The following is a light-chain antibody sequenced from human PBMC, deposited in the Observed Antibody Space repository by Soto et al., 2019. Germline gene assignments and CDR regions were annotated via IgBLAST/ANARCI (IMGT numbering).Light chain of an antibody. CDR3: CSYAGSNVFV. CDR2: EVT. J-gene: IGLJ1*01. V-gene: IGLV2-23*02. Sequence: QSVLTQVASVSGSPGQSITISCTGTDSDIGSYNIVSWYQQHPDKAPQLIIYEVTKRPSGVSDRFSGSKSGNTASLTISGLQAEDEGDYHCCSYAGSNVFVFRTGTKVTVL. CDR1: DSDIGSYNI.